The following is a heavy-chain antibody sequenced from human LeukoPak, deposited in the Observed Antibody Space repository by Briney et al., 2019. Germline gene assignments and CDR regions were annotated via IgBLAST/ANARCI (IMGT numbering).Heavy chain of an antibody. D-gene: IGHD3-3*01. V-gene: IGHV3-30*18. CDR1: GFTFSSYG. J-gene: IGHJ3*01. Sequence: PGGSLRLSCAASGFTFSSYGMHWVRQAPGKGLEWVAVISYDGSNKYYADSVKGRFTISRDNSKNTLYLQMNSLRAEDTAVYYCAKGWSGYFRSPFDLWGQGTMVTVSS. CDR2: ISYDGSNK. CDR3: AKGWSGYFRSPFDL.